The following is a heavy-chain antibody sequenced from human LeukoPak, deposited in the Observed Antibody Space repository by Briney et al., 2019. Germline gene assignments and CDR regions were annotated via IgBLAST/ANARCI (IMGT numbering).Heavy chain of an antibody. V-gene: IGHV4-59*01. Sequence: PSETLSLTCTVSGGSISSYYWSWIRQPPGKGLEWIGYIYYSGSTNYNPSLKSRVTISVDTSKNQFSLKLSSVTAADTAVYYCARVSTLATIEDWGQGTLVTVSS. J-gene: IGHJ4*02. D-gene: IGHD5-24*01. CDR3: ARVSTLATIED. CDR2: IYYSGST. CDR1: GGSISSYY.